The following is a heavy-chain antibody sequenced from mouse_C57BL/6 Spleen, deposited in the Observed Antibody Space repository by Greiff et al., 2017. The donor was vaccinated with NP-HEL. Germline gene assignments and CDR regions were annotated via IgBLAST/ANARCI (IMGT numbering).Heavy chain of an antibody. V-gene: IGHV1-39*01. CDR3: ARLNYGSSYWYFDV. CDR1: GYSFTDYN. Sequence: EVQLQESGPELVKPGASVKISCKASGYSFTDYNMNWVKQSNGKSLEWIGVINPNYGTTSYNQKFKGKATLTVDQSSSTAYMQLNSLTSEDSAVYYCARLNYGSSYWYFDVWGTGTTVTVSS. CDR2: INPNYGTT. D-gene: IGHD1-1*01. J-gene: IGHJ1*03.